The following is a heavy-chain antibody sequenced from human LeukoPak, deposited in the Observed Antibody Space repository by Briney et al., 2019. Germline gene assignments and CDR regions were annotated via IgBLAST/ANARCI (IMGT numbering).Heavy chain of an antibody. CDR1: GFTFSPYW. CDR2: IKEDGSEE. J-gene: IGHJ3*02. D-gene: IGHD3-10*01. CDR3: ARLAPYYGTGII. Sequence: PGGSLRLSCAASGFTFSPYWMSWVRQAPGKGLEWVATIKEDGSEEYYVDSVKGRFTISRDNAKNSLHLQMSSLRAEDTAVYYCARLAPYYGTGIIWGQGTVVTVSS. V-gene: IGHV3-7*01.